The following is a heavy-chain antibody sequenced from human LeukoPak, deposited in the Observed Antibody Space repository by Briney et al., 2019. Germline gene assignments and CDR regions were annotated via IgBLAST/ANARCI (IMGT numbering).Heavy chain of an antibody. CDR2: ISGSGGST. Sequence: ASVKVSCKASGYTFVSYGMSWVRQAPGKGLEWVSAISGSGGSTYYADSVKGRFTISRDNSKNTLYLQMNSLRAEDTAVYYCAKGANSGSYYYYYMDVWGKGTTVTVPS. V-gene: IGHV3-23*01. J-gene: IGHJ6*03. CDR3: AKGANSGSYYYYYMDV. CDR1: GYTFVSYG. D-gene: IGHD1-26*01.